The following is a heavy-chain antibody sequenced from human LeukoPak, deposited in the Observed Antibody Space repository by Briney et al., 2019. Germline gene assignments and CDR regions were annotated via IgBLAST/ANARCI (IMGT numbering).Heavy chain of an antibody. J-gene: IGHJ4*02. V-gene: IGHV1-69*05. CDR1: GGTFSSYA. D-gene: IGHD3-22*01. CDR3: AVSRADSSGYYSDY. CDR2: IIPIFGTA. Sequence: SVTVSCKASGGTFSSYAISWVQQAPGQGLEWMGMIIPIFGTANYAQKFQGRVTITTDGSTSTAYMELSSLRSEDTAVYYCAVSRADSSGYYSDYWGQGTLVTVSS.